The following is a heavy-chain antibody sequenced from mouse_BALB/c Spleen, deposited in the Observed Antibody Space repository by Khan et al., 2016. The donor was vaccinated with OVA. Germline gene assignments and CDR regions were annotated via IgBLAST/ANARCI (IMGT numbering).Heavy chain of an antibody. V-gene: IGHV9-3-1*01. CDR3: ARTPYFSYVMGY. J-gene: IGHJ4*01. CDR2: INTYTGEP. Sequence: QVQLKESGPELKKPGETVKISCKASGYTFTNYGMNWVKQAPGKGLKWMGWINTYTGEPTYADDFKGRFAFSLETSASTAYLQINNLKNEDTATYYCARTPYFSYVMGYWGQGTSVTVSS. CDR1: GYTFTNYG. D-gene: IGHD2-10*01.